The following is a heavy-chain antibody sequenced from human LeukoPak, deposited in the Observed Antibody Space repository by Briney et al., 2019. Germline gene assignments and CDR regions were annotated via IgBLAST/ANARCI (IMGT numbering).Heavy chain of an antibody. CDR1: GYTFTSYA. Sequence: AASVKVSCKASGYTFTSYAMNWVRQAPGQGLEWMGWINTNTGNPTYAQGFTGRFVFSLDTSVSTAYLQISSLKAEDTAVYYCARFPGRWDEFSSSSGRGHWGQGTLVTVSS. CDR3: ARFPGRWDEFSSSSGRGH. D-gene: IGHD6-6*01. CDR2: INTNTGNP. V-gene: IGHV7-4-1*02. J-gene: IGHJ4*02.